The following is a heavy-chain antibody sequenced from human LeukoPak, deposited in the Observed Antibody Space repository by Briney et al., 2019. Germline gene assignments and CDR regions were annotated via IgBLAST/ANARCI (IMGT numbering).Heavy chain of an antibody. V-gene: IGHV4-34*01. D-gene: IGHD2-21*01. CDR2: IYYSGST. J-gene: IGHJ4*02. Sequence: SETLSLTCAVYGGSFSGYYWSWIRQPPGKGLEWIGSIYYSGSTYYNPSLKSRVTISVDTSKNQFSLKLSSVTAADTAVYYCARQYCGGDCYVVDYWGQGTLVTVSS. CDR1: GGSFSGYY. CDR3: ARQYCGGDCYVVDY.